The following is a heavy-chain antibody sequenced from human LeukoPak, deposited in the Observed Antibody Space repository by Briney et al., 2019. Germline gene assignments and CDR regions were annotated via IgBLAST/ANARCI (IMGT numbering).Heavy chain of an antibody. D-gene: IGHD3-22*01. J-gene: IGHJ6*02. CDR2: IKQDGSEK. CDR3: ARDRLEYYYDTSGYSYYYGMDV. CDR1: GFTFRSYW. V-gene: IGHV3-7*01. Sequence: GGSLRLSCAASGFTFRSYWMSWVRQAPGKGLEGVANIKQDGSEKYYVDSVKCRFTISRDNAKNSLYLQMNSLRAEDTAVYYCARDRLEYYYDTSGYSYYYGMDVWGQGTTVTVSS.